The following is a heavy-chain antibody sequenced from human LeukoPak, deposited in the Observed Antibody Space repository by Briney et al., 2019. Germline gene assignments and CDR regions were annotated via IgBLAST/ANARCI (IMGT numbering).Heavy chain of an antibody. Sequence: RAGGPLRLSCAASGFTFSSYAMSWVRQAPGKGLEWVSAISGSGGSTYYADSVKGRFTISRDNSKNTLYLQMNSLRAEDTAVYYCAKDFWSGYYMKYYFDYWGQGTLVTVSS. CDR1: GFTFSSYA. CDR2: ISGSGGST. D-gene: IGHD3-3*01. V-gene: IGHV3-23*01. CDR3: AKDFWSGYYMKYYFDY. J-gene: IGHJ4*02.